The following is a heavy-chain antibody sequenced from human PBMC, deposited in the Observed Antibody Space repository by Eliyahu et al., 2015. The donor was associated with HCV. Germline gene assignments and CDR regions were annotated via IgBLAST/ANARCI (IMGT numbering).Heavy chain of an antibody. J-gene: IGHJ4*02. CDR2: INQDGSEN. Sequence: EVQLVESGGGLXQPGGSLRLSCAXSGYTFSNYWXSWVRQAPGKGXEWVANINQDGSENYYVDSVKGRFTISRDNAKNSLYLQMNSLRAEDTAVYYCARSFYGDYAYWGQGTLVTVSS. D-gene: IGHD4-17*01. V-gene: IGHV3-7*01. CDR3: ARSFYGDYAY. CDR1: GYTFSNYW.